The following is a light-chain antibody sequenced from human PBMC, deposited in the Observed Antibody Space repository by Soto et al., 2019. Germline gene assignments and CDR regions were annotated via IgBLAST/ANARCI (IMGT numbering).Light chain of an antibody. Sequence: IQLPQPPSALSASVGDRVTITCRAIQGISNYLAWYQQKPGKVPKLLIYAAATLQSGVPSRFSGSGSGTDFTLTISSLQPEDVATYYCQKYNSAPRTFGQGTKV. J-gene: IGKJ1*01. CDR1: QGISNY. CDR2: AAA. CDR3: QKYNSAPRT. V-gene: IGKV1-27*01.